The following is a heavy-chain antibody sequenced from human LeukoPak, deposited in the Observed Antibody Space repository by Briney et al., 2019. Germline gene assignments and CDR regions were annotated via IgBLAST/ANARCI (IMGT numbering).Heavy chain of an antibody. V-gene: IGHV3-7*01. CDR3: ARDSDVVVVAATLLFDY. D-gene: IGHD2-15*01. J-gene: IGHJ4*02. Sequence: GGSLRLSCAASGFTFSSYWMSWVRQAPGKGLEWVANTKQDGSEKYYVDSVKGRFTISRDNAKNSLYLQMNSLRAEDTAVYYCARDSDVVVVAATLLFDYWGQGTLVTVSS. CDR1: GFTFSSYW. CDR2: TKQDGSEK.